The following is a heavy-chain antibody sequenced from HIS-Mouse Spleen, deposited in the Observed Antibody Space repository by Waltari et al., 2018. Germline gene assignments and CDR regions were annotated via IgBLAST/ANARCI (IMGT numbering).Heavy chain of an antibody. Sequence: QVQLQPSGPGLVKPSQTLPPTCAISGASVSSNSSSWHRTPRSPPRGLEWLGRTYYRSKWYNDDAVSVKSRITINPATSKNQFSLQLNSVTPEDTAVYYCARDTSSGSYNWFDPWGQGTLVTVSS. J-gene: IGHJ5*02. D-gene: IGHD1-26*01. CDR2: TYYRSKWYN. V-gene: IGHV6-1*01. CDR1: GASVSSNSSS. CDR3: ARDTSSGSYNWFDP.